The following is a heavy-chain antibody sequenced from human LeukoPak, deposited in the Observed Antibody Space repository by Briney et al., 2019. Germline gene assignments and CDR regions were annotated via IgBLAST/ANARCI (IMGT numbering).Heavy chain of an antibody. D-gene: IGHD2-15*01. Sequence: PSETLSLTCTVSGGSISSYYWSWIRQPPGKGLEWIGYIYYSVSTNYNPSLKSRVTISVDTSKNQFSLKLSSVTAADTAVYYCARALPIPLVGAFDIWGQGTMVTVSS. CDR3: ARALPIPLVGAFDI. CDR2: IYYSVST. J-gene: IGHJ3*02. V-gene: IGHV4-59*08. CDR1: GGSISSYY.